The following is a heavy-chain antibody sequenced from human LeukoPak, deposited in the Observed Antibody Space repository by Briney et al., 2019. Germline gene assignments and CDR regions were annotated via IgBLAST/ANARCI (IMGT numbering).Heavy chain of an antibody. CDR3: AASPLGYCSGGSCLLVH. D-gene: IGHD2-15*01. CDR1: GGSISSYY. CDR2: IYYSGST. J-gene: IGHJ1*01. V-gene: IGHV4-59*01. Sequence: PSETRSLTCTVSGGSISSYYWSWIRLPPGKGQEWIGYIYYSGSTNYNPTLKSRVTISVDTSKNQFSLKLSSVTAAYTAVYYCAASPLGYCSGGSCLLVHWGQGTLVTVSS.